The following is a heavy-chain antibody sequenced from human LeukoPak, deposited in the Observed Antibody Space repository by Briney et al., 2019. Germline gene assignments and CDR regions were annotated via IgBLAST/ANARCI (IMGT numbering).Heavy chain of an antibody. CDR1: GGSISSYY. D-gene: IGHD3-10*01. CDR3: ARDSGGGSGSYYRYFDY. V-gene: IGHV4-4*07. Sequence: SETLSLTCTVSGGSISSYYWSWIRQPAGKGLEYIGHIYDSGRTNYNPSLKSRVTISIDTSKNQFSLKLTSMTAADTAVYYCARDSGGGSGSYYRYFDYWGQGTLVTVSS. CDR2: IYDSGRT. J-gene: IGHJ4*02.